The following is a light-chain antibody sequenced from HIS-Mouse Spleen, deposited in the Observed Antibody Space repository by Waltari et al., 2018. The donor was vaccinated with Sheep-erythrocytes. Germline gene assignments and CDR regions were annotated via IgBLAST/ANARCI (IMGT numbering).Light chain of an antibody. J-gene: IGKJ1*01. CDR1: QSISSW. V-gene: IGKV1-5*03. Sequence: DIQMTQSPSTLSASVGDRVTITCRASQSISSWLAWYQQKPGKAPKLLIYKASSLESGVPSMFSGSGSGPEFTLTISSLQPDDFATYYCQQYNSWTFGQGTKVEIK. CDR3: QQYNSWT. CDR2: KAS.